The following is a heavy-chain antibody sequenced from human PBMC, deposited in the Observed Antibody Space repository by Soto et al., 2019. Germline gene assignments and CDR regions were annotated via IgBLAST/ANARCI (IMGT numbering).Heavy chain of an antibody. CDR2: ISVFNGDT. Sequence: QVQLLQSGGVVKTPGASLKVSCKAIGYTSSSYGINWVRQAPGQGLEWMGWISVFNGDTKYAQKFQGRVAITKDPGTSTAHMELRSLRSDDAAVYFCATKDDHKDDQPYYYGMDIWGQGTTVTVSS. CDR3: ATKDDHKDDQPYYYGMDI. J-gene: IGHJ6*02. D-gene: IGHD3-16*01. V-gene: IGHV1-18*01. CDR1: GYTSSSYG.